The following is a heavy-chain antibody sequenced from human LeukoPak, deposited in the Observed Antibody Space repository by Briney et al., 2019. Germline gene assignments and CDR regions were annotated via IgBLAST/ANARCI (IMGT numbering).Heavy chain of an antibody. V-gene: IGHV1-2*02. CDR1: GYTFTGYY. Sequence: GASVTVACKASGYTFTGYYMHWVRQAPGRGLEWLGYINPDNGVTNYEQKFRGRVTMTRDTSISTAYMQLSGLRSDDTAVYYCARDKMRIGYYYDRSALFDYRGEGVLVTVSS. D-gene: IGHD3-22*01. CDR2: INPDNGVT. J-gene: IGHJ4*02. CDR3: ARDKMRIGYYYDRSALFDY.